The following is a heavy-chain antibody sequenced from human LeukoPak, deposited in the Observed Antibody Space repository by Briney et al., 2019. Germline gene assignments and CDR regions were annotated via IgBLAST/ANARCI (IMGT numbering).Heavy chain of an antibody. CDR2: MYWDGGST. Sequence: PGGSLRLSCAASGFNFDDYTLHWVRQLPGKGLEWVSLMYWDGGSTYYADSVKGRFTISRDTSKNSLFLQMHSLKAEDTAIYYCAKDLGKVIAAAGTAGFDSWGRGTLVTVSS. D-gene: IGHD6-19*01. CDR1: GFNFDDYT. CDR3: AKDLGKVIAAAGTAGFDS. J-gene: IGHJ4*01. V-gene: IGHV3-43*01.